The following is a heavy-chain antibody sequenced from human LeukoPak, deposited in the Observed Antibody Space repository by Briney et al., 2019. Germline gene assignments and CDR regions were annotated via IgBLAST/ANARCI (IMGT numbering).Heavy chain of an antibody. CDR1: GYTFTSYA. CDR3: ATESNYYGSGIPLDY. Sequence: GASVKVSCKASGYTFTSYAMNWVRQATGQGLEWMGWMSPKSGNTGYAQKFQGRVTMTEDTSTDTAYMELSSLRSEDTAVYYCATESNYYGSGIPLDYWGQGTLVTVSS. J-gene: IGHJ4*02. V-gene: IGHV1-8*02. D-gene: IGHD3-10*01. CDR2: MSPKSGNT.